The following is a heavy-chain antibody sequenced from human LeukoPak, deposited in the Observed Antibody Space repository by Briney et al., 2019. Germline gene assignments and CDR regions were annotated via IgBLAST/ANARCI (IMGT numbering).Heavy chain of an antibody. CDR1: GYSISSGYY. Sequence: SQTLSLTCTVSGYSISSGYYWGWIRPPPGKGLEWIGSIYHSGSTYYNPSLKSRVTISVDTSKNQFSLKLSSVTAADTAVYYCARTVVMIMPYYFDYWGQGTLVTVSS. J-gene: IGHJ4*02. V-gene: IGHV4-38-2*02. CDR2: IYHSGST. CDR3: ARTVVMIMPYYFDY. D-gene: IGHD2-21*01.